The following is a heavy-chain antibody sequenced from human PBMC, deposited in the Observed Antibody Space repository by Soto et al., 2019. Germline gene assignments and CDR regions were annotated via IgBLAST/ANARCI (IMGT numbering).Heavy chain of an antibody. J-gene: IGHJ6*02. CDR1: GYTFTGYY. CDR3: ARDGESETDGGYYYGMDV. Sequence: ASVKVSCKASGYTFTGYYMHWVRQAPGQGLEWMGWINPNSGGTNYAQKFQGRVTMTRDTSISTAYMELSRLRSDDTAVYYCARDGESETDGGYYYGMDVWGQGXTVTVYS. CDR2: INPNSGGT. D-gene: IGHD3-10*01. V-gene: IGHV1-2*02.